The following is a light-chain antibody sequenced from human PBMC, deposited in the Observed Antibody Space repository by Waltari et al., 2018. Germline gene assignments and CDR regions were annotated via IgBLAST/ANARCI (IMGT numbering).Light chain of an antibody. Sequence: SYELTQPPSVSVSPGQTARITCSGDALPKQYAYWYQQKPGQAPVLVIYKDSERPSGIPERFSGSSSGTTFTLTISGVQAEDEADYYCQSADSSGTYFYVFGTGTKVTVL. V-gene: IGLV3-25*03. CDR3: QSADSSGTYFYV. CDR2: KDS. J-gene: IGLJ1*01. CDR1: ALPKQY.